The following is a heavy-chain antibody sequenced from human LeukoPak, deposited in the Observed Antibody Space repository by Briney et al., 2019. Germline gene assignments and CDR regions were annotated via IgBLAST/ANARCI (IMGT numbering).Heavy chain of an antibody. CDR1: GGSISSGSYY. D-gene: IGHD2-2*02. J-gene: IGHJ6*03. Sequence: SQTLSLTCTVSGGSISSGSYYWSWIRQPAGKGLEWIGRIYTSGSTNYNPPLKSRVTISVDTSKNQFSLKLSSVTAADTAVYYCARDPQGYCSSTSCYKYYYYYMDVWGKGTTVTVSS. V-gene: IGHV4-61*02. CDR3: ARDPQGYCSSTSCYKYYYYYMDV. CDR2: IYTSGST.